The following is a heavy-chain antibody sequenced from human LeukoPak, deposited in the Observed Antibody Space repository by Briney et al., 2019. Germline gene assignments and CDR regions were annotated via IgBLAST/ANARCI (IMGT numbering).Heavy chain of an antibody. CDR2: IYPGDSDT. V-gene: IGHV5-51*01. CDR3: ARRFTPSGRPDNWFDP. D-gene: IGHD3-10*01. CDR1: GYSFTSYW. Sequence: GESLKISCKGSGYSFTSYWIGWVRQMPGKGLEWMGIIYPGDSDTRYSPSFQGQVTISADKSISTAYLQWSSLKASDTAMYYCARRFTPSGRPDNWFDPWGQGTLVTVSS. J-gene: IGHJ5*02.